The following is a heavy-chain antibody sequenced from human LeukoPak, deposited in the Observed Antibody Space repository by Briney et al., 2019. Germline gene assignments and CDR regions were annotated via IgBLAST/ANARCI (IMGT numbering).Heavy chain of an antibody. V-gene: IGHV4-59*01. J-gene: IGHJ4*02. CDR2: IYYRGSR. D-gene: IGHD4-11*01. Sequence: SGSLSHTRTVTLGSISMYYWSWIRQPPEKGGEWIGFIYYRGSRNYRPSIKTRVEISVDTSKNQYSLKLSSVTPADTAVYYCARERTTGREFDYWGQGALVTVSS. CDR3: ARERTTGREFDY. CDR1: LGSISMYY.